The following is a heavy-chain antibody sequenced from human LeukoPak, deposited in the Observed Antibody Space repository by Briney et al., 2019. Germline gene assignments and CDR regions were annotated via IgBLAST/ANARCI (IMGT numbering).Heavy chain of an antibody. CDR3: TTLLYDSSGYYCPY. V-gene: IGHV3-15*01. CDR2: IKSKTDGGTT. J-gene: IGHJ4*02. CDR1: GFTFSNAW. Sequence: GGSLRLSCAASGFTFSNAWMSWVRQAPGKGLEWVGRIKSKTDGGTTDYAAPVKGRFTISRDDSKNTLYLQMNSLKTEDTAVYYCTTLLYDSSGYYCPYWGQGTLVTVSS. D-gene: IGHD3-22*01.